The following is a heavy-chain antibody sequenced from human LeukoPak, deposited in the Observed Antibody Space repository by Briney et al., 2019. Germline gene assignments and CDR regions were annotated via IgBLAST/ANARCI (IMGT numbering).Heavy chain of an antibody. Sequence: GGSLRLSCAASGFTFSSCTMTWVRQAPGKGLEWVSSIGSSSSYMYYADSVKGRFTISRDNSKNTLDLQMNSLRAEDTAVYYCAGSVGATMRKNLYFDYWGQGTLVTVSS. V-gene: IGHV3-21*04. CDR2: IGSSSSYM. J-gene: IGHJ4*02. D-gene: IGHD1-26*01. CDR1: GFTFSSCT. CDR3: AGSVGATMRKNLYFDY.